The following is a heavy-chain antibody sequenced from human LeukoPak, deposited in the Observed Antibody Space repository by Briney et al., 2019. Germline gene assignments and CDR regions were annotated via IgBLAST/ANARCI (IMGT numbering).Heavy chain of an antibody. D-gene: IGHD2-8*01. CDR1: GYTLTELS. J-gene: IGHJ4*02. Sequence: ASVKVSCKVSGYTLTELSMHWVRQAPGKGLEWMGGFDPEDGETIYAQKFQGRVTMTEDTSTDTAYMELSSLRSEDTAVYYCARLKYCTNGVCYAGIDYWGQGTLVTVSS. V-gene: IGHV1-24*01. CDR2: FDPEDGET. CDR3: ARLKYCTNGVCYAGIDY.